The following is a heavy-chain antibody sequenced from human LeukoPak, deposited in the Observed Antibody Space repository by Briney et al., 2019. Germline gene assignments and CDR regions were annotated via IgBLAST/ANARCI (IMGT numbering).Heavy chain of an antibody. CDR1: GGSISSGGYS. J-gene: IGHJ4*02. CDR2: IYHSGST. Sequence: SETLSLTCAVSGGSISSGGYSWSWIRQPPGKGLEWIGYIYHSGSTYYNPSLKSRVTISVDRSKNQFSLNLSSVTAADTAVYYCAKAEASLLWDDHYYFDYWGQGTLVTVSS. D-gene: IGHD3-10*01. CDR3: AKAEASLLWDDHYYFDY. V-gene: IGHV4-30-2*01.